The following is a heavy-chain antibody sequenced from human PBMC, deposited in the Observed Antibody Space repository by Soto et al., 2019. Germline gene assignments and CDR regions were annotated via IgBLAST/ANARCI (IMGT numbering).Heavy chain of an antibody. CDR3: AGGYQSSFCRVATCNSDGMDV. J-gene: IGHJ6*02. D-gene: IGHD2-15*01. Sequence: KLVESGGGLVQPGGSLRLSCAASGFNFGTFWMSWVRQAPGKGLEWVASIKEDGSEAYYVDSVKGRFTISRDNAKKSLFQQLNSRGVEDTATYYCAGGYQSSFCRVATCNSDGMDVWGQGTMVTVSS. V-gene: IGHV3-7*04. CDR1: GFNFGTFW. CDR2: IKEDGSEA.